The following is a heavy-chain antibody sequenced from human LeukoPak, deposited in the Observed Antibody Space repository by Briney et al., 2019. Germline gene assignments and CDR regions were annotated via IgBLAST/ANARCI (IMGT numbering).Heavy chain of an antibody. Sequence: GGSLRLSCAASGFTFSSYAMHWVRQAPGKGLEWVAVISYDGSNKYYADSVKGRFTISRDNSENTLYLQMNSLRAEDTAVYYCASRSIAARPIGYWGQGTLVTVSS. CDR3: ASRSIAARPIGY. CDR1: GFTFSSYA. D-gene: IGHD6-6*01. CDR2: ISYDGSNK. J-gene: IGHJ4*02. V-gene: IGHV3-30-3*01.